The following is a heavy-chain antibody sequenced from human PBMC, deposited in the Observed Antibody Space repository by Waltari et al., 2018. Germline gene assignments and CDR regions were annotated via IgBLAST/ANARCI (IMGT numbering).Heavy chain of an antibody. V-gene: IGHV3-23*01. Sequence: EVQLLESGGGLVQPGGSLRLSCAASGFTFSSYAMRWVRQAPGKGLEWVSAISGSGGSTYYADSVKGRFTISRDNSKNTLYLQMNSLRAEDTAVYYCAKDSGNIVATGLAYWGQGTLVTVSS. CDR3: AKDSGNIVATGLAY. CDR1: GFTFSSYA. D-gene: IGHD5-12*01. J-gene: IGHJ4*02. CDR2: ISGSGGST.